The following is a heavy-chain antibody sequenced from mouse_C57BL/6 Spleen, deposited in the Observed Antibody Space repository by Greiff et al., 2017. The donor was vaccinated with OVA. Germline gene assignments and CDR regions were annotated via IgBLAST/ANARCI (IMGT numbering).Heavy chain of an antibody. D-gene: IGHD2-4*01. Sequence: EVQRVESGGGLVKPGGSLKLSCAASGFTFSDYGMHWVRQAPEKGLEWVAYISSGSSTIYYADTVKGRFTISRDNAKNTLFLQMTSLRSEDTAMYYCARPYDYDRDWFAYWGQGTLVTVSA. V-gene: IGHV5-17*01. CDR3: ARPYDYDRDWFAY. J-gene: IGHJ3*01. CDR2: ISSGSSTI. CDR1: GFTFSDYG.